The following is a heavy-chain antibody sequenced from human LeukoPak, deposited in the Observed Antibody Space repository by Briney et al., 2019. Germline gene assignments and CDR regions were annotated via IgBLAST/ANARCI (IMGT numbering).Heavy chain of an antibody. CDR1: GYTFTGYY. J-gene: IGHJ3*02. CDR3: ATTSVAGTGAFDI. CDR2: INPNSGGT. V-gene: IGHV1-2*02. Sequence: GASVKVSCKASGYTFTGYYMHWVRQAPGQGLEWMGWINPNSGGTNYAQKFQGRVTMTRDTSISTAYMELSRLRSDDTAVYYCATTSVAGTGAFDIWGQGTMVTVSS. D-gene: IGHD6-19*01.